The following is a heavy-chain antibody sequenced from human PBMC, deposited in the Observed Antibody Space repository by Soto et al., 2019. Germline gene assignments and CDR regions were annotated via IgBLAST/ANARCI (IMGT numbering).Heavy chain of an antibody. CDR3: VRDLALMADY. CDR1: GFNLNTYG. Sequence: QLVEYGGGVVHPGGSLRLYCAASGFNLNTYGMYWVRQAPGKGLQWVAQLLYDGSKKHYADSVKGRFTITRDNSKNTVYLQMDSLRLDDMAMYFCVRDLALMADYWGQGTLVIVSS. V-gene: IGHV3-30*03. CDR2: LLYDGSKK. D-gene: IGHD3-16*01. J-gene: IGHJ4*02.